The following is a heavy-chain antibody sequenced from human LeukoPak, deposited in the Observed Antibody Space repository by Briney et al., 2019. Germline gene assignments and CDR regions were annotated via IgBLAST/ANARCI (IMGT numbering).Heavy chain of an antibody. CDR3: ARDGYCSGGSCYFLAPFDY. Sequence: GASVKVSCKASGYTFTSYGISWVRQAPGQGLERMGWISAYNGNTNYAQKLQGRVTMTTDTSTSTAYMELRSLRSDDTAVYYCARDGYCSGGSCYFLAPFDYWGQGTLVTVSS. CDR1: GYTFTSYG. CDR2: ISAYNGNT. J-gene: IGHJ4*02. D-gene: IGHD2-15*01. V-gene: IGHV1-18*01.